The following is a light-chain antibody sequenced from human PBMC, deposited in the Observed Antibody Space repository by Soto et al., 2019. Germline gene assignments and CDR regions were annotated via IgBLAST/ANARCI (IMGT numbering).Light chain of an antibody. J-gene: IGLJ2*01. V-gene: IGLV2-14*01. Sequence: QSVLTQPPSVSGSTGQSITISCTGTSSDVGGYNYVSWYQQHPGKAPKLMIYEVSNRPSGVSNRFSGSKSGNTASLTISGLQAEDEADYYCSSYTSSSVVFGGGTKLTVL. CDR3: SSYTSSSVV. CDR1: SSDVGGYNY. CDR2: EVS.